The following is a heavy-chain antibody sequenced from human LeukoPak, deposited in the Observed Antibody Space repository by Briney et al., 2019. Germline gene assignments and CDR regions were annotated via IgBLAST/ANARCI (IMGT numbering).Heavy chain of an antibody. CDR2: INHSGST. Sequence: PSETLSLTCAVYGGSFSGYYWSWIRQPPGKGLEWIGEINHSGSTNYNPSLKSRVTISVDTSKNQFSLKVSSVTAADTAVYYCTRNRGYYVNDYWGQGILVTVSS. CDR1: GGSFSGYY. J-gene: IGHJ4*02. V-gene: IGHV4-34*01. CDR3: TRNRGYYVNDY. D-gene: IGHD1-26*01.